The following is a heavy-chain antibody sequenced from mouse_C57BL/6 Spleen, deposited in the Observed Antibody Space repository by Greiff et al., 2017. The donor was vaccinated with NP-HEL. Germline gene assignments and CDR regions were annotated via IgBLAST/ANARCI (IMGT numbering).Heavy chain of an antibody. Sequence: VKLQESGPGLVQPSQSLSITCTVSGFSLTSYGVHWVRQSPGKGLEWLGVIWSGGSTDYNAAFISRLSISKDNSKSQVFFKMNSLQADDTAIYYCARNALYDYDELYYAMDYWGQGTSVTVSS. CDR2: IWSGGST. D-gene: IGHD2-4*01. J-gene: IGHJ4*01. CDR1: GFSLTSYG. CDR3: ARNALYDYDELYYAMDY. V-gene: IGHV2-2*01.